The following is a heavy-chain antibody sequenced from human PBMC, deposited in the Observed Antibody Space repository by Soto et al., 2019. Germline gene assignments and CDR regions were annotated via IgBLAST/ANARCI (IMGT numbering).Heavy chain of an antibody. J-gene: IGHJ4*02. CDR2: VHGGGST. CDR3: AGRLTTAASLDY. Sequence: GGSLRLSCAASGFTFSSYDMTWVRQAAGKGLELVSFVHGGGSTSYADSVKGRFTISRDNSKNTLYLQMDSLRAEDTAIYYCAGRLTTAASLDYWGRGTLVTVSS. V-gene: IGHV3-53*01. D-gene: IGHD3-16*01. CDR1: GFTFSSYD.